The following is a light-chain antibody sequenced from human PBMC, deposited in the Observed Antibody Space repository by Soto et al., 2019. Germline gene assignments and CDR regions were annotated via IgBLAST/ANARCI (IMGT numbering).Light chain of an antibody. V-gene: IGLV2-14*01. J-gene: IGLJ2*01. CDR1: SSDVGGYHY. Sequence: QSALTQPASVSGSPGQSITISCTGTSSDVGGYHYVSWYQQHPGKAPKLMIYEVSNRPSGVSNRFSGSKSGNTASLTISGLQAEDEADYYCSSYTSSSTLDVVFGGGTQLTVL. CDR2: EVS. CDR3: SSYTSSSTLDVV.